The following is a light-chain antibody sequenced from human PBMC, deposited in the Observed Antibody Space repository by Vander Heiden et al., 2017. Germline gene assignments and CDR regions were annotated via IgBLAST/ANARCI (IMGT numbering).Light chain of an antibody. CDR3: SSYTSSSTLGV. V-gene: IGLV2-14*01. CDR2: EVS. Sequence: QSALTQPASVSGSPGQSIPISCTGTSSYVRGYNYGSWYQQHPGKAPKLMIYEVSNRPSGVSNRFSGSKSGNTASLTIAGLQAEDEADYYCSSYTSSSTLGVFGGGTKLTVL. CDR1: SSYVRGYNY. J-gene: IGLJ2*01.